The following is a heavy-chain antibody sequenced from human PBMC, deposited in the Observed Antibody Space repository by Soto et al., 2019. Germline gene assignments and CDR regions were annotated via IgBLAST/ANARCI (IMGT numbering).Heavy chain of an antibody. Sequence: ASVKVSCKASGYTFTSYAMHWVRQAPGQRLEWMGWINAGNGNTKYSQKFQGRVTITRDTSASTAYMELSSLRSEDTAVYYCARPTTAKYCSGGSCYFDYYGMDVWGQGTTGTVSS. J-gene: IGHJ6*02. CDR1: GYTFTSYA. D-gene: IGHD2-15*01. V-gene: IGHV1-3*01. CDR3: ARPTTAKYCSGGSCYFDYYGMDV. CDR2: INAGNGNT.